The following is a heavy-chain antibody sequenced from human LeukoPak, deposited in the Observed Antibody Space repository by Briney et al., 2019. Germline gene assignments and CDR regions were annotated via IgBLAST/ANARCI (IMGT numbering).Heavy chain of an antibody. V-gene: IGHV4-59*12. J-gene: IGHJ4*02. CDR3: ARDPDFWTGYYYFDY. CDR1: GGSIRGYY. CDR2: IYYSGST. D-gene: IGHD3/OR15-3a*01. Sequence: SETLSLTCNVSGGSIRGYYWSWIRQPPGKGLEWIGYIYYSGSTNYNPSLKSRVTILVDTSKSQFSLNLSSVTAADTAVYYCARDPDFWTGYYYFDYWGQGTLVTVSS.